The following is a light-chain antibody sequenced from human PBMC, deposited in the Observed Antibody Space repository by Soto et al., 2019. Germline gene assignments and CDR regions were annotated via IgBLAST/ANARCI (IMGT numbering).Light chain of an antibody. CDR3: RQYGSSIT. J-gene: IGKJ5*01. CDR2: GAS. V-gene: IGKV3-20*01. Sequence: EIVMTQSPATLSASPGAIATLCFRASQSVRSNLAWYQQKPGQAPRLLIYGASSRATGIPDRISGSGSGTDFTLTISRLEPEDFAVYYCRQYGSSITFGQGTRLEIK. CDR1: QSVRSN.